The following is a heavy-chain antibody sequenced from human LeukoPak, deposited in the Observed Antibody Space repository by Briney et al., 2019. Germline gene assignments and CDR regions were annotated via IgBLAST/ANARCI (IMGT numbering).Heavy chain of an antibody. V-gene: IGHV4-61*01. J-gene: IGHJ4*02. D-gene: IGHD3-22*01. Sequence: KPSETLSLTCTVSGGSVSSGSYYWSWIRQPPGKGLEWIGYIYYSGSTNYNPSLKSRVTISVDTSKNQFSLKLSSVTAADTAVYYCARLDRDSSGYPTFDYWGQGTLVTVSS. CDR1: GGSVSSGSYY. CDR2: IYYSGST. CDR3: ARLDRDSSGYPTFDY.